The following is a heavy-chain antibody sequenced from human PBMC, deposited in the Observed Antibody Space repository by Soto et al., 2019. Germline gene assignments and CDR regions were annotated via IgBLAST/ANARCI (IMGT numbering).Heavy chain of an antibody. Sequence: SETLSLTCTVSCGSISSGGYFWSWVRQHPGKGLEWIGNIYYSGRTYYNPSLKSRVTISVDTSKNQFALKLSSVTAADTAVYYCAGELTRDSPIRYFAQVWLDPSGQETLVTVSS. J-gene: IGHJ5*02. CDR2: IYYSGRT. D-gene: IGHD3-9*01. CDR1: CGSISSGGYF. V-gene: IGHV4-31*03. CDR3: AGELTRDSPIRYFAQVWLDP.